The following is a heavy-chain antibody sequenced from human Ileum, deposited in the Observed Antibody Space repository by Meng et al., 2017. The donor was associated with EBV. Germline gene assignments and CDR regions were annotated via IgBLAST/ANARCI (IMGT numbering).Heavy chain of an antibody. CDR2: MSYTGST. V-gene: IGHV4-61*08. Sequence: QVQLQESGPGLVKPSETLSLSCSGSNGSVSSYGYYWTWIRQPPGKGLEWIGYMSYTGSTNYNSSLKSRVTISVDTSKNQFSLKLTSVTAADTAVYYCARERGGGDRGIHWGQGTLVTVSS. D-gene: IGHD2-21*02. CDR3: ARERGGGDRGIH. CDR1: NGSVSSYGYY. J-gene: IGHJ4*02.